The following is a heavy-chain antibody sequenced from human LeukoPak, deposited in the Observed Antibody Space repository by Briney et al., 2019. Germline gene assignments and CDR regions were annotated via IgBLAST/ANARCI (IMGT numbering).Heavy chain of an antibody. J-gene: IGHJ4*02. CDR3: ARGAHYHDSSQGYDY. Sequence: ASVKVSCKASGYTFTGYYMHWVRQAPGQGLEWMGWINPNSGGTNYAQKFQGRVTMTRDTSISTVYMELSRLRADDTAVYYCARGAHYHDSSQGYDYWGQGTLVTVSS. V-gene: IGHV1-2*02. D-gene: IGHD3-22*01. CDR1: GYTFTGYY. CDR2: INPNSGGT.